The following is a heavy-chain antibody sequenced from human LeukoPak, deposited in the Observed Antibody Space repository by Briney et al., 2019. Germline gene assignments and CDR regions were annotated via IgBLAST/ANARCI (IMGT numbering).Heavy chain of an antibody. CDR1: GYTFTGYY. J-gene: IGHJ5*02. D-gene: IGHD4-23*01. CDR2: INPNSGGT. CDR3: ARDSDYGGNTWFDP. V-gene: IGHV1-2*02. Sequence: ASVKVSCKASGYTFTGYYMHWVRQAPGQGLEWMGWINPNSGGTNYVQKFQGRVTMTRDTSISTAYMELSRLISDDTAVYYCARDSDYGGNTWFDPWGQGTLVTVSS.